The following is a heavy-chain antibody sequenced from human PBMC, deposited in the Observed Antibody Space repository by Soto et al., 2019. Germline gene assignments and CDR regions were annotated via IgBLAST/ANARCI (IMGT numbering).Heavy chain of an antibody. CDR3: ARLGYCTGTSCYTFDS. D-gene: IGHD2-2*02. CDR2: INPSDSYT. Sequence: GESLKVSCQGSGYSFTSYWIGWVRQRPGKGLEWMGRINPSDSYTTYSPSFQGHVTISTDKSFSTAYLQWSGLKASDTAMYYCARLGYCTGTSCYTFDSWGQGTLVTVSS. J-gene: IGHJ4*02. CDR1: GYSFTSYW. V-gene: IGHV5-10-1*01.